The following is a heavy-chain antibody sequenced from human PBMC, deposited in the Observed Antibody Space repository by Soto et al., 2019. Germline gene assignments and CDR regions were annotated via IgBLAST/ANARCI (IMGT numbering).Heavy chain of an antibody. CDR1: GYTFSSYG. J-gene: IGHJ6*02. V-gene: IGHV1-18*01. Sequence: ASVKVSFKASGYTFSSYGINWVRQAPGQGLEWLGWISPYDGNTKYAQILQGRVSMTTDTSTKTAYMEVRSLRSDDTAVYYCARGGYYDSSGSRNYHYYGMNVWG. CDR2: ISPYDGNT. D-gene: IGHD3-22*01. CDR3: ARGGYYDSSGSRNYHYYGMNV.